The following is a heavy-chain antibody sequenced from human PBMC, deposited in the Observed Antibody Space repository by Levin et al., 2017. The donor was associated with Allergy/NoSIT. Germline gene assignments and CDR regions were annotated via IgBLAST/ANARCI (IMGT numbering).Heavy chain of an antibody. CDR1: GGSISSYY. CDR3: ARGYSTLDWYFDL. Sequence: PSETLSLTCTVSGGSISSYYWSWIRQPPGKGLEWIGYIYYSGSTNYNPSLKSRVTISVDTSKNQFSLKLSSVTAADTAVYYCARGYSTLDWYFDLWGRSTLVTVSS. J-gene: IGHJ2*01. V-gene: IGHV4-59*01. CDR2: IYYSGST. D-gene: IGHD6-13*01.